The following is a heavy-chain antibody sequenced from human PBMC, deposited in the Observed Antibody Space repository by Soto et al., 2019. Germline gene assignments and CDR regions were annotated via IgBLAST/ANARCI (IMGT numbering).Heavy chain of an antibody. J-gene: IGHJ4*02. V-gene: IGHV3-7*01. D-gene: IGHD3-3*01. CDR3: ARDSFSLGY. Sequence: GGSLRLSCAASGFTFSNYWMTWVRQAPGKRLEWVANIMHDGSEKSYVDSVKGRFTISRDNAKTSLYLQMNSLRAEDTAVYYCARDSFSLGYWGQGTLVTVSS. CDR2: IMHDGSEK. CDR1: GFTFSNYW.